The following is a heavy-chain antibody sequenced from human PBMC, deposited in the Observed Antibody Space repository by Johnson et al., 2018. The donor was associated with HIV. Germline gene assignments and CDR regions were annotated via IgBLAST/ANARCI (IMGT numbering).Heavy chain of an antibody. Sequence: EVQLVESGGDLVQPGGSLRLSCAASGITVSSNYMTWVRQAPGKGLEWVSVIYSGGSTYYADSMKGRFTISRDNSKNTLYLQMNSLRAEDTAVYYCARLTWDQNRGWDAFDIWGQGTMVTVSS. CDR2: IYSGGST. CDR1: GITVSSNY. D-gene: IGHD1-26*01. CDR3: ARLTWDQNRGWDAFDI. J-gene: IGHJ3*02. V-gene: IGHV3-66*02.